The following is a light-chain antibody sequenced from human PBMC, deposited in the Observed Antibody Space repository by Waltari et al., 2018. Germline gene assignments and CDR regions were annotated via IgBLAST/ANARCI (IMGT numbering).Light chain of an antibody. CDR1: GSDAGGYDH. CDR2: DVN. V-gene: IGLV2-14*01. CDR3: SSYTSSRAIFV. Sequence: QSALTQPASASGSPGQSTTISSTGTGSDAGGYDHVPWYQRHPGKVPKVMIYDVNKRPSGVSDRFSGSKSGYTASLTISGLQAQDEADYYCSSYTSSRAIFVFGIGTKVTVL. J-gene: IGLJ1*01.